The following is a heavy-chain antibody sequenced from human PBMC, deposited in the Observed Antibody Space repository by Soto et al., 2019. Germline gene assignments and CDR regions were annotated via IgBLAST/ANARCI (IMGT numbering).Heavy chain of an antibody. Sequence: QVQLVQSGAEVKKPGASVKVSCKASGYTFTSYGISWVRQAPGQGLEWMGWISAYNGNTNYAQKLQGRVTMTTDTSTSTADMELRSLRSDDTAVYYWARTRLGMGGYPYYYYGMDVWGQGTTVTVSS. CDR1: GYTFTSYG. J-gene: IGHJ6*02. CDR2: ISAYNGNT. V-gene: IGHV1-18*01. CDR3: ARTRLGMGGYPYYYYGMDV. D-gene: IGHD3-22*01.